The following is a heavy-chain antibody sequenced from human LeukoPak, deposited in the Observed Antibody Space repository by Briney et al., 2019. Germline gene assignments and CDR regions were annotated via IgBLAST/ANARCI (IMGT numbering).Heavy chain of an antibody. CDR2: IVGGDGGT. CDR3: ARGALYYMDV. CDR1: GFIVSDNG. J-gene: IGHJ6*03. V-gene: IGHV3-23*01. Sequence: GGTLRLSCAASGFIVSDNGMSWVRQAPGKGLEWVSGIVGGDGGTYYADSVKGRFIISRDNSKNTLYVQMNSLRAEDTAVYYCARGALYYMDVWGKGTTVTISS.